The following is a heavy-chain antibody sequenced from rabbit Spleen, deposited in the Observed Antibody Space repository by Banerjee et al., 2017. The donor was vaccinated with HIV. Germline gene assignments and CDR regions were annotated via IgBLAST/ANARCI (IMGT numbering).Heavy chain of an antibody. Sequence: QSLEESGGDLVKPGASLTLTCTASGVSFSSSSYMCWGRQAPGKGLEWIACTDIGGSGFTYFASWAKGRFTISKTSSTTVTLQMTSLTAADTATYFCARDTSSSFSSYGMDLWGPGTLVTVS. CDR1: GVSFSSSSY. CDR2: TDIGGSGFT. D-gene: IGHD1-1*01. V-gene: IGHV1S40*01. J-gene: IGHJ6*01. CDR3: ARDTSSSFSSYGMDL.